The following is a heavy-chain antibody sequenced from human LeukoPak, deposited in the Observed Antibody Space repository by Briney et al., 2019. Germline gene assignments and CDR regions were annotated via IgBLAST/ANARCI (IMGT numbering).Heavy chain of an antibody. V-gene: IGHV3-30*02. CDR3: AKDQSSTSHY. CDR2: IRYDGSNK. CDR1: GFTFSSYG. D-gene: IGHD2-2*01. Sequence: GGSQRLSCAASGFTFSSYGMHWVRQALGKGLEWVAFIRYDGSNKYYADSVKGRFTISRDNSKNTLYLQMNSLRAEDTAVYYCAKDQSSTSHYWGQGTLVTVSS. J-gene: IGHJ4*02.